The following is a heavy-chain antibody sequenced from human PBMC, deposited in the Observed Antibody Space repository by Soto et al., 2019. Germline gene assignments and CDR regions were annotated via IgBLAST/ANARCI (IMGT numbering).Heavy chain of an antibody. CDR3: VRDPSRYHGSMGWYFEL. D-gene: IGHD2-2*01. V-gene: IGHV3-48*01. Sequence: EVQLVESGGGLVQPGGSLRLSCAASGFTFSTYSMNWVRQAPGKGLEWVSYISSSSRTLHYADSVKGRFTISRDNAKNSLYLQLNSLRAEDTAVYYCVRDPSRYHGSMGWYFELWGSGTLVTVPS. CDR1: GFTFSTYS. CDR2: ISSSSRTL. J-gene: IGHJ2*01.